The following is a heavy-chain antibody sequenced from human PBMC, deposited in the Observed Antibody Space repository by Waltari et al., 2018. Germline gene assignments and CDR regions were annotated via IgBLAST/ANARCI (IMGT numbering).Heavy chain of an antibody. CDR1: GYSISSGYY. CDR3: AGGSYSSGWKEDY. V-gene: IGHV4-38-2*01. CDR2: IYHSGST. D-gene: IGHD6-19*01. Sequence: QVQLQESGPGLVKPSETLSLTCAVSGYSISSGYYWGWIRQPPGKGLEWIGSIYHSGSTYYNPSLKSRVTISVDTSKNQFSLKLSSVTAADTAVYYCAGGSYSSGWKEDYWGQGTLVTVSS. J-gene: IGHJ4*02.